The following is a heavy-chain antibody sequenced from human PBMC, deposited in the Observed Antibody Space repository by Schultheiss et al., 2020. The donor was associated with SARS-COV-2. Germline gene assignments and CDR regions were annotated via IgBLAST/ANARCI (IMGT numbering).Heavy chain of an antibody. CDR2: ISYDGSNK. CDR1: GFTFSSYG. D-gene: IGHD2/OR15-2a*01. V-gene: IGHV3-33*05. Sequence: GGSLRLSCAASGFTFSSYGMHWVRQAPGKGLEWVAVISYDGSNKYYADSVKGRFTISRDKSTNTLFLQMNNLRVEDTAVYYCAREGIDDGYFDYWGQGTLVTVSS. CDR3: AREGIDDGYFDY. J-gene: IGHJ4*02.